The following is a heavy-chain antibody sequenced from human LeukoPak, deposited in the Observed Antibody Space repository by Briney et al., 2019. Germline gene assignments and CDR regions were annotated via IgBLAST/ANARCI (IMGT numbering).Heavy chain of an antibody. CDR3: AKDRDPYSSGTWDP. D-gene: IGHD3-22*01. V-gene: IGHV3-30*18. CDR2: RSDDGSAQ. Sequence: SLRLSCIASGFTFNKYGMHWVRQAPGKGLEWVAVRSDDGSAQHYADSVRGRFTISRDNSKNTLSLQMNSLRPEDTAMYFCAKDRDPYSSGTWDPWGQGTLVIVSS. CDR1: GFTFNKYG. J-gene: IGHJ5*02.